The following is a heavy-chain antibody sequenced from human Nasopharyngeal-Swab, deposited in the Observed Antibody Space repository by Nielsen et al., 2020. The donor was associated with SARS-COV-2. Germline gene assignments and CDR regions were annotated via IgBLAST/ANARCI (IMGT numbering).Heavy chain of an antibody. V-gene: IGHV3-48*03. CDR3: ARVGLHYYDSSGPFDY. Sequence: GESLKISCAASGFTFSSYEMNWVRQAPGKGLEWVSYISRSGSNIYYADSVKGRFTISRDNAKNSLYLQMNSLRAEDTAVYYCARVGLHYYDSSGPFDYWGQGTLVTVSS. D-gene: IGHD3-22*01. CDR1: GFTFSSYE. CDR2: ISRSGSNI. J-gene: IGHJ4*02.